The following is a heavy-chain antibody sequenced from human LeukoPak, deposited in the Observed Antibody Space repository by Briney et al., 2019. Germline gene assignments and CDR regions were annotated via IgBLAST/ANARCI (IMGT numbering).Heavy chain of an antibody. D-gene: IGHD5-24*01. V-gene: IGHV5-51*01. CDR3: ARREMATTHFDS. CDR2: IYPGDSDT. Sequence: RGESLKISCKGSGYSFTTYWIGWVRQMPGKSLEWMGIIYPGDSDTRYSPSFQGQVTISADKSISTAYLQWSSLKASDTAMYYCARREMATTHFDSWGQGTLVTVSS. CDR1: GYSFTTYW. J-gene: IGHJ4*02.